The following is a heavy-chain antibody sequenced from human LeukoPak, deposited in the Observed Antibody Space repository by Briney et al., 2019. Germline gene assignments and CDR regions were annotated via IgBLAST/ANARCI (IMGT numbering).Heavy chain of an antibody. CDR1: GFTFSNAW. J-gene: IGHJ3*02. CDR3: VRDQGTTMTSYGFDM. D-gene: IGHD4-17*01. CDR2: IKQDGSEK. Sequence: GGSLRLSCAASGFTFSNAWMSWVRQAPGRGLEWVANIKQDGSEKYYVDSVKGRFAISRDNAKKSLYLQMNNLRVEDTAVYYCVRDQGTTMTSYGFDMWGQGTMVTVSS. V-gene: IGHV3-7*01.